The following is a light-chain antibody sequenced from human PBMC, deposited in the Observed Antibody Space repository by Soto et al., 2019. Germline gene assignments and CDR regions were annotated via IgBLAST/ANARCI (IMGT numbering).Light chain of an antibody. V-gene: IGLV2-23*02. Sequence: QSVLTQPASVSGSPGQSITISCTGTSSVVGSYNLVSWYQQHPGKAPKLMIYEVSKRPSGVSNRFSGSKSGNTASLTISGLQAEDEADYYCCSYAGSSGDVFGTGTKVTVL. CDR3: CSYAGSSGDV. CDR2: EVS. J-gene: IGLJ1*01. CDR1: SSVVGSYNL.